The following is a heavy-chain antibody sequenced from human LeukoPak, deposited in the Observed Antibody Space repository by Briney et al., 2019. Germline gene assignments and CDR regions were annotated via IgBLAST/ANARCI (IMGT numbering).Heavy chain of an antibody. Sequence: ASVKVSCKASGYTFTTYSLNWVRQAPGQGLEWMGWINTKTGIPTFAQGFTGRFLFSLDISVSTAYLQITSLKAEDTAVYYCARDFLYGSGSYYTPFDYWGQGTLVTVSS. D-gene: IGHD3-10*01. V-gene: IGHV7-4-1*02. CDR3: ARDFLYGSGSYYTPFDY. J-gene: IGHJ4*02. CDR2: INTKTGIP. CDR1: GYTFTTYS.